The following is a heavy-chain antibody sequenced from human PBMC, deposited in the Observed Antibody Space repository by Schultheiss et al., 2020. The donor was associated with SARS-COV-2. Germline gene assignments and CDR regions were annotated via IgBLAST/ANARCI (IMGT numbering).Heavy chain of an antibody. D-gene: IGHD3-10*01. J-gene: IGHJ4*02. CDR3: ARQGYYGSGIVSNFDY. V-gene: IGHV4-39*01. Sequence: SETLSLTFTVSGGSISSGSYYWGWIRQPPGKGLEWIGSIYYSGSTYYNPSLKSRVTISVDTSKNQFSLKLSSVTAADTDVYYCARQGYYGSGIVSNFDYWGQGTLVTVSS. CDR1: GGSISSGSYY. CDR2: IYYSGST.